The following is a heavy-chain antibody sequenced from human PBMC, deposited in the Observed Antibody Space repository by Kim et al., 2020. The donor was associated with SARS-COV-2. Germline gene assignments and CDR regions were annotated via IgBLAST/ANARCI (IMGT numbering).Heavy chain of an antibody. V-gene: IGHV3-49*03. CDR3: TRANFDWFGFDP. J-gene: IGHJ5*02. CDR2: IRSKAYGGTT. D-gene: IGHD3-9*01. CDR1: GFTFGDYA. Sequence: GGSLRLSCSASGFTFGDYAMSWFRQPPGKGLEWVGFIRSKAYGGTTENAASVKGRFTISRDDSKGIAYLQMNSLKTEDTAVYYCTRANFDWFGFDPWGQGTLVTVSP.